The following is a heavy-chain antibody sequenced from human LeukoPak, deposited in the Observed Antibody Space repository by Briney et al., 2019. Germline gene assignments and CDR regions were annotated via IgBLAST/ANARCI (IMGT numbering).Heavy chain of an antibody. D-gene: IGHD3-22*01. V-gene: IGHV4-59*12. CDR3: ARGGRHYDSSGYYRNTCWFDP. CDR2: IYYSGST. J-gene: IGHJ5*02. CDR1: GGSISSYY. Sequence: PSETLSLTCTVSGGSISSYYWSWIRQPPGKGLEWIGYIYYSGSTNYNPSLKSRVTISVDTSKNQFSLKLSSVTAADTAVYYCARGGRHYDSSGYYRNTCWFDPWGQGTLVTVSS.